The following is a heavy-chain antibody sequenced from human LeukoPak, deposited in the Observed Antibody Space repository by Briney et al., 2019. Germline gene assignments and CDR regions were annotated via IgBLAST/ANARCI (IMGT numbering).Heavy chain of an antibody. D-gene: IGHD4-17*01. V-gene: IGHV3-30*18. J-gene: IGHJ4*02. CDR2: ISYDGSNK. CDR1: GFTFSNAW. CDR3: AKDYAYGDYGYY. Sequence: GGSLRLSCAASGFTFSNAWMHWVRQAPGKGLEWVAVISYDGSNKYYADSVKGRFTISRDNSKNTLYLQMNSLRAEDTAVYYCAKDYAYGDYGYYWGQGTLVTVSS.